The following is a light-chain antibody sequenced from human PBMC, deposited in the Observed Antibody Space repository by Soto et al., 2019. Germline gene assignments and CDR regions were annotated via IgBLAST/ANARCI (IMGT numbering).Light chain of an antibody. CDR3: XXYGNSPRYS. Sequence: EIVLTQSPGTLSLSLGERATLSCRASQSVSSNYLAWYQQKPGQAPRLLIYATSSRATGIPDRFSGSGSGTAXTXXISRLVPADXAXXXCXXYGNSPRYSFGQGTKLEIK. CDR2: ATS. V-gene: IGKV3-20*01. CDR1: QSVSSNY. J-gene: IGKJ2*03.